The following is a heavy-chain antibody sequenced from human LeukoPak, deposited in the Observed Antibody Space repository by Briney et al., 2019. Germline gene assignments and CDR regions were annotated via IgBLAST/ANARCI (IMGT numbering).Heavy chain of an antibody. Sequence: SETLSLTCAVYGRSFSGYYWSWIRQPPGKGLEWIGEINHRGSTTYNPSLKSRVAISLDTSKNQFSLKLNSVTAADTAVYYCARVGKEQRLVPHDAFDLWGQGTMVTVSS. CDR2: INHRGST. D-gene: IGHD6-13*01. CDR1: GRSFSGYY. CDR3: ARVGKEQRLVPHDAFDL. V-gene: IGHV4-34*01. J-gene: IGHJ3*01.